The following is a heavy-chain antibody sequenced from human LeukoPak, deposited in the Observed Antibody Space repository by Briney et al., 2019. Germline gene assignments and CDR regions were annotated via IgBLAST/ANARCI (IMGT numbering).Heavy chain of an antibody. CDR1: GFAVNNNY. J-gene: IGHJ4*02. D-gene: IGHD3-10*01. CDR2: IYSGGST. Sequence: GGSLRLSCAASGFAVNNNYMSWVRQAPGKGLEWVSIIYSGGSTYYADSVKGRFTISRDNSKNTLYLQMNSLRGEDTAVYYCARDEGSGRGNFDYWGQGTLVGVSS. V-gene: IGHV3-53*01. CDR3: ARDEGSGRGNFDY.